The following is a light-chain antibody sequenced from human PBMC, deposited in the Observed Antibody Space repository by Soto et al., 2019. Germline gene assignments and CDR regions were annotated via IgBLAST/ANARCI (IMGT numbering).Light chain of an antibody. V-gene: IGKV3-20*01. J-gene: IGKJ5*01. CDR1: QGVTTY. CDR3: QQYGSSLIT. Sequence: EIVLTQSPGPLALSPGESATLSFRASQGVTTYLAWYQHKPGQSPRLLIYGASSRATGIPDRFSGRGSGTDFTLTRSRLEPEDFAVYYCQQYGSSLITFGQGTRLEIK. CDR2: GAS.